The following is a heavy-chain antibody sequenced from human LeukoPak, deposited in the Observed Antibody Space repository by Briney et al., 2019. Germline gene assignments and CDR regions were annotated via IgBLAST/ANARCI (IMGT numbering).Heavy chain of an antibody. V-gene: IGHV3-21*01. CDR2: ISSSSSYI. CDR3: AKDVHDSSGYYF. Sequence: GGSLRLSCAASGFTFSSYSMNWVRQAPGKGLEWVSSISSSSSYIYYADSVKGRFTISRDNAKNSLYLQMNSLRAEDTAVYYCAKDVHDSSGYYFWGQGTLVTVPS. CDR1: GFTFSSYS. D-gene: IGHD3-22*01. J-gene: IGHJ4*02.